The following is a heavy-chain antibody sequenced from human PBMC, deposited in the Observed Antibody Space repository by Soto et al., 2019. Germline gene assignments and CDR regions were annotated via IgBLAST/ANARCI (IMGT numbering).Heavy chain of an antibody. CDR2: ISSGSSNI. J-gene: IGHJ4*02. D-gene: IGHD1-7*01. Sequence: EVQLVESGGGLVKPGGSLTLSCAGYGFAFRSYNMNWVREPPGKGLEWVASISSGSSNIYYADSVKGRFTISRDNAKDSLYLQMDSLRAEDSAVYYCASATAVAGTFDFWGQGTLLTVSS. V-gene: IGHV3-21*01. CDR3: ASATAVAGTFDF. CDR1: GFAFRSYN.